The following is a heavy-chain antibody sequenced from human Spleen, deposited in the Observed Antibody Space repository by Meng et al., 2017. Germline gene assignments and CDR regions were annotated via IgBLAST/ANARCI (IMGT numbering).Heavy chain of an antibody. CDR2: IGHSGIT. CDR1: GCSISTRGYY. Sequence: QPQLQESGPGLVKPSEALSPTCRFSGCSISTRGYYWGWIRQPPGKGLEWIGSIGHSGITYYTPSLKSRVTVSIDTFKSQFSLKLTSVTAADTAVYYCVRSSGWVRTGFDPWGQGTLVTVSS. V-gene: IGHV4-39*01. D-gene: IGHD6-19*01. J-gene: IGHJ5*02. CDR3: VRSSGWVRTGFDP.